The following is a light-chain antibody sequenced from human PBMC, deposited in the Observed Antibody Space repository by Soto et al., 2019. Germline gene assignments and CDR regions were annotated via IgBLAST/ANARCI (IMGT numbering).Light chain of an antibody. CDR3: SSYTTSNTRQIV. V-gene: IGLV2-14*01. Sequence: LTQPASVSGSPGQAITISCTGTSSDVVGYTYVSWYQQHPGKAPKFIIYDVSNRPSGVSNRFSGSKSGNTASLTISGLQAEDEADYYCSSYTTSNTRQIVFGTGTKVTVL. J-gene: IGLJ1*01. CDR2: DVS. CDR1: SSDVVGYTY.